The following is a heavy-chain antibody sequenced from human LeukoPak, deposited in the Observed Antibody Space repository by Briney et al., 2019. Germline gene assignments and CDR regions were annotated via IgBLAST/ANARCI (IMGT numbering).Heavy chain of an antibody. CDR3: ALLWFGELWTKDY. CDR1: GYSFTDYY. J-gene: IGHJ4*02. V-gene: IGHV1-2*06. D-gene: IGHD3-10*01. CDR2: INPKRGGT. Sequence: ASVKVSCKASGYSFTDYYMHWVRQAPGQGLEWMGRINPKRGGTNYAQKSQGRVTLTRDTSISTAHMELSRLTSDDTAVYYCALLWFGELWTKDYWGQGTLVTVSS.